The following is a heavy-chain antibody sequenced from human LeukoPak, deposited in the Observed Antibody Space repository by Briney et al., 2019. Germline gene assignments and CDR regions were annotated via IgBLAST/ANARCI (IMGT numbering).Heavy chain of an antibody. CDR1: GFTFSTYW. V-gene: IGHV3-74*01. Sequence: GGSLRLSCAASGFTFSTYWMHWVRQAPGKGLVWVSHINVDGSGATYAASVKGRFTISRDNAKNTLYLHMNSLRAEDTAVYYCARATRIYSSGWYYSFDYWGQGTLVTVSS. J-gene: IGHJ4*02. CDR2: INVDGSGA. CDR3: ARATRIYSSGWYYSFDY. D-gene: IGHD6-19*01.